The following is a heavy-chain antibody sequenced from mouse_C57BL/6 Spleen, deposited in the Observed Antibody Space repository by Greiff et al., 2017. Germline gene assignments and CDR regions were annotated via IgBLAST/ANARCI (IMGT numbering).Heavy chain of an antibody. Sequence: QVQLQESGPGLVQPSQSLSITCTVSGFSLTSYGVHWVRQSPGKGLEWLGVIWRGGSTDYNAAFMSRLSITKDNSKSQVFFKMNSLQADDTAIYYCAKNKEDYYAMDYWGQGTSVTVSS. CDR2: IWRGGST. CDR1: GFSLTSYG. V-gene: IGHV2-5*01. J-gene: IGHJ4*01. D-gene: IGHD1-3*01. CDR3: AKNKEDYYAMDY.